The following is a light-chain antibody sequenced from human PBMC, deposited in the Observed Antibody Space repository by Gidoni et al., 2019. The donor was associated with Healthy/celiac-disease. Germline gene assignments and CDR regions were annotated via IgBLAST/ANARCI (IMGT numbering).Light chain of an antibody. CDR2: DDS. J-gene: IGLJ2*01. V-gene: IGLV3-21*02. CDR1: NIGSKS. Sequence: SYVLTQPPSVSVAPGQTARITCGGNNIGSKSVHWSQQKPGQAPVLVVYDDSARPSGIPERFSGSNSGNTATLTISRVEAGDEADYYCQVWDSSSDLVVFGGGTTLTVL. CDR3: QVWDSSSDLVV.